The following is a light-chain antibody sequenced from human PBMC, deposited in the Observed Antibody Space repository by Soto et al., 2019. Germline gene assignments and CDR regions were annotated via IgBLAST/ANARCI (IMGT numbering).Light chain of an antibody. CDR1: RGHSSYA. CDR3: QTWGTGIVV. Sequence: QPVLTQSPSASASLGASVKLTCSLRRGHSSYAIAWHQQQPEKGPRYLMKFNSDGSHSKGDGIPDRFSGSSSGAERYLTISSLQSEDEADYYCQTWGTGIVVFGGGTKVTVL. J-gene: IGLJ2*01. V-gene: IGLV4-69*01. CDR2: FNSDGSH.